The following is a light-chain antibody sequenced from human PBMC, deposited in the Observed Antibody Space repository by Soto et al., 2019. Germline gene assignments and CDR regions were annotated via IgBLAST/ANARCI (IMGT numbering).Light chain of an antibody. CDR1: SSNIGAGYA. CDR2: GNS. Sequence: QSVLTQPPSVSGAPGQRVTISCTGSSSNIGAGYAVHWHQQLQGKAPKLLIYGNSNRPSGVPDRFSGSKSGTSASLAITGLQAEDEADYYCQSYDTSLRAYVVGTGTKLTVL. CDR3: QSYDTSLRAYV. V-gene: IGLV1-40*01. J-gene: IGLJ1*01.